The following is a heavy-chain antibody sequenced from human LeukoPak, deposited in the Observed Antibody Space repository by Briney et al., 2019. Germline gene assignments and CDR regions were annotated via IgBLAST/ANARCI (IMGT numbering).Heavy chain of an antibody. CDR3: ARDGYYDSSGLDAFDI. CDR2: IYYSGST. Sequence: LETLSLTCTVSGGSISSYYWSWIRQPPGKGLEWIGYIYYSGSTNYNPSLKSRVTISVDTSKNQFSLKLSSVTAADTAVYYCARDGYYDSSGLDAFDIWGQGTMVTVSS. CDR1: GGSISSYY. V-gene: IGHV4-59*01. J-gene: IGHJ3*02. D-gene: IGHD3-22*01.